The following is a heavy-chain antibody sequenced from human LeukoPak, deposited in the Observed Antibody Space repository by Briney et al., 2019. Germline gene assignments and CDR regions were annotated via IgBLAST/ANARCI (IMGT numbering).Heavy chain of an antibody. CDR3: ARVGIAAPSYYYYMDV. CDR2: IKQDGSEK. V-gene: IGHV3-7*01. CDR1: GFTFSSYW. Sequence: GGSLRLSCAASGFTFSSYWMSWVRQAPGKGLEWVANIKQDGSEKYYVDSVKGRFTISRDNAKNSLYLQMNSLRAEDTAVYYCARVGIAAPSYYYYMDVWGKGTTATVSS. D-gene: IGHD6-13*01. J-gene: IGHJ6*03.